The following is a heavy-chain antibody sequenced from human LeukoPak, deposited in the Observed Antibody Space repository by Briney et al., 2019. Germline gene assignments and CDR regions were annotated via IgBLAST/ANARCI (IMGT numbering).Heavy chain of an antibody. Sequence: GGSLRLSCAASGFTFSSYWMHWVRHAPGKGLVWVSHINSDGRSTSYADSVKGRFTISRDNAKNTLYLQMNSLRAEDTAVYYCARDYDFDDYWGQGTLVTVSS. V-gene: IGHV3-74*01. J-gene: IGHJ4*02. CDR2: INSDGRST. CDR1: GFTFSSYW. CDR3: ARDYDFDDY. D-gene: IGHD3-3*01.